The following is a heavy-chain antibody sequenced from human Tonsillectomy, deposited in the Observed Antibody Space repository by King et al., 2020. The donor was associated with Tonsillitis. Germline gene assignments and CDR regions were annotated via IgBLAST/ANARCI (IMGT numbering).Heavy chain of an antibody. Sequence: VQLVESGGGLVKPGGSLRLSCAASGFTFSNAWMSWVRQAPGKGLEWVGRMKSKNEGGTTDYAAPAKGRFTSSRDDSKKTLFLQMNSLKTEDTAVYYCTTGGAYAFDIWGQGTMVTVSS. CDR3: TTGGAYAFDI. V-gene: IGHV3-15*01. D-gene: IGHD3-16*01. J-gene: IGHJ3*02. CDR2: MKSKNEGGTT. CDR1: GFTFSNAW.